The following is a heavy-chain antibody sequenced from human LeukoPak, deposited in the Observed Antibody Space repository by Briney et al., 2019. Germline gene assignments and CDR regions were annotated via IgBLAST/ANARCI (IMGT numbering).Heavy chain of an antibody. CDR1: GFTFSSYE. CDR2: ISGSGRTM. D-gene: IGHD5-12*01. J-gene: IGHJ4*02. Sequence: GGSLRLSCAASGFTFSSYEMNWVRQAQGKGLEWVSYISGSGRTMSYADSVKGRFTISRDNAKNSLYLQMNSLRVEDTAVYHCARGGLYGYDVFDYWGQGTLATVSS. CDR3: ARGGLYGYDVFDY. V-gene: IGHV3-48*03.